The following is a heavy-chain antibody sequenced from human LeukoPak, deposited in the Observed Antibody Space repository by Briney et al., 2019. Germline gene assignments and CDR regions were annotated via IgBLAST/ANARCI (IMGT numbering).Heavy chain of an antibody. Sequence: PSETLSLTCTVSGGSMSSYSWSWIRHPPGEGLEEIGFIYYSGSTNYNPSLKSRVTISVDTSKNQFSLKVNSVTAADTAVYYCARHRTSGWGLDYWGQGTLVTVSS. CDR3: ARHRTSGWGLDY. CDR2: IYYSGST. D-gene: IGHD6-19*01. J-gene: IGHJ4*02. CDR1: GGSMSSYS. V-gene: IGHV4-59*08.